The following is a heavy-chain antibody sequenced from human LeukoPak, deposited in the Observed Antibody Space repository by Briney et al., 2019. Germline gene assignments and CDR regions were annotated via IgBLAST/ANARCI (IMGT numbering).Heavy chain of an antibody. V-gene: IGHV1-24*01. Sequence: ASVKVSCKVCGYTLTELSMHWVRQAPGKGLEWMGGFDPEDGETIYAQKFQGRVTMAEDTSTDTAYMELSSLRPEDTAVYYCATTKADIVVVPAAIRRGNWFDPWGQGTLVTVPS. D-gene: IGHD2-2*02. CDR2: FDPEDGET. CDR3: ATTKADIVVVPAAIRRGNWFDP. J-gene: IGHJ5*02. CDR1: GYTLTELS.